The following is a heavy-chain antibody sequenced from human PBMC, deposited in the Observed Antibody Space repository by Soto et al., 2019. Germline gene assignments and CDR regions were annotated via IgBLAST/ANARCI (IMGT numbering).Heavy chain of an antibody. Sequence: EVQLLESGGGLVQPGGSLRLSCAASGFTFSSYAMSWVRQAPGKGLEWVSAISGSGGSTYYADSVKGRFTISRDNSKNTMYLQRNRLRAEDTAVYYCAQTVYYDFWSGPSRVEYWGQGTLVTVS. V-gene: IGHV3-23*01. CDR2: ISGSGGST. D-gene: IGHD3-3*01. CDR3: AQTVYYDFWSGPSRVEY. J-gene: IGHJ4*02. CDR1: GFTFSSYA.